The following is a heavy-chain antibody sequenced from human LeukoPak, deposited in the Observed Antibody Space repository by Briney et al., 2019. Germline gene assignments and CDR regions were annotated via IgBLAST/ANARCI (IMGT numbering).Heavy chain of an antibody. CDR2: IYTSGST. V-gene: IGHV4-4*07. CDR3: AATKTYYYYYMDV. Sequence: SETLSLTCTVSGGSISSYYWSWIRQPAGKGLEWIGRIYTSGSTNYNPSLKSRVTMSVVTSKNQFSLKLSSVTAADTAVYYCAATKTYYYYYMDVWGKGTTVTVSS. CDR1: GGSISSYY. D-gene: IGHD5-12*01. J-gene: IGHJ6*03.